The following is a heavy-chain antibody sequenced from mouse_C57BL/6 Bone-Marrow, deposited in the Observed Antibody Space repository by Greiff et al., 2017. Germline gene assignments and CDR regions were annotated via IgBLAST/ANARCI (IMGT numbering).Heavy chain of an antibody. V-gene: IGHV2-5*01. D-gene: IGHD2-4*01. CDR2: IWRGGSS. J-gene: IGHJ4*01. Sequence: VQLQQSGPGLVQPSQSLSITCPVSGFSLTSYGVHWVRQSPGKGLEWLGVIWRGGSSDYNAAFMSRLSITKDNSKSQVFFKMNSLQADDTAIYYCAIDDYDADYYAMDYWGQGTSVTVSS. CDR1: GFSLTSYG. CDR3: AIDDYDADYYAMDY.